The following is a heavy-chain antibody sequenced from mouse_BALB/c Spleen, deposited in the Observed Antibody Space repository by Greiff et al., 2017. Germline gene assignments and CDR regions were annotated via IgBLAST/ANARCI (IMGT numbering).Heavy chain of an antibody. Sequence: VQLQQSGAELVKPGASVKLSCKASGYTFTSYWMHWVKQRPGQGLEWIGEINPSNGRTNYNEKFKSKATLTVDKSSSTAYMQLSSLTSEDSAVYYCARPYYYGSSYYYAMDYWGQGTSVTVSS. CDR1: GYTFTSYW. CDR3: ARPYYYGSSYYYAMDY. D-gene: IGHD1-1*01. J-gene: IGHJ4*01. CDR2: INPSNGRT. V-gene: IGHV1S81*02.